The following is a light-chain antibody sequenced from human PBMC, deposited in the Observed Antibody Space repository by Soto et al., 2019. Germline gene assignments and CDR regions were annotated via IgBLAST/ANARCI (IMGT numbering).Light chain of an antibody. Sequence: QSALTQPASVSGSPGQSITISCTGTSSDVGCYNYVSWYQQHPGKAPKLMIYEVSNRPSGVSNRFSGSKSGNTASLTISGLQAEDEADYYCSSYTSSSTPVVFGGGTQLTVL. V-gene: IGLV2-14*01. CDR1: SSDVGCYNY. J-gene: IGLJ2*01. CDR2: EVS. CDR3: SSYTSSSTPVV.